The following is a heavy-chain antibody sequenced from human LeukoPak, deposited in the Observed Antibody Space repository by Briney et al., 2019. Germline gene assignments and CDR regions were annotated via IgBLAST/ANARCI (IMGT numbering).Heavy chain of an antibody. J-gene: IGHJ6*03. CDR3: ARVRAASYYYMDV. Sequence: ASVKVSCKASGYTFTSYYMHWVRQAPGQGLEWMGIINPSGGSTSYAQKFQGRVTMTRDMSTSTVYMELRSLRSDDTAVYYCARVRAASYYYMDVWGKGTTVTVSS. V-gene: IGHV1-46*01. CDR2: INPSGGST. CDR1: GYTFTSYY. D-gene: IGHD2-15*01.